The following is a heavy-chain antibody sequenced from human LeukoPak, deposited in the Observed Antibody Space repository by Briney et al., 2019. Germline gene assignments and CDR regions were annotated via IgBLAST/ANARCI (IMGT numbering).Heavy chain of an antibody. J-gene: IGHJ6*02. CDR2: MNPNSGNT. CDR3: ARPRFIPYYYGMDV. Sequence: GASVKVSCKASGYTFTSYDINGVRQATGQGLEWMGWMNPNSGNTGYAQKFQGRVTMTRNTSISTAYMELSSLRSEDTAVYYCARPRFIPYYYGMDVWGQGTTVTVSS. CDR1: GYTFTSYD. V-gene: IGHV1-8*01. D-gene: IGHD3-10*01.